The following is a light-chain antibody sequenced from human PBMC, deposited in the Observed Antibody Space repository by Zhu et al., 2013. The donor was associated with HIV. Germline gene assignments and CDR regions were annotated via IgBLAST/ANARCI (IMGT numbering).Light chain of an antibody. J-gene: IGKJ1*01. V-gene: IGKV3-20*01. CDR1: QSVSSNS. CDR2: DAS. Sequence: EIVLTQSPGTLSLSPGERATLSCRASQSVSSNSLAWYQQKRGQAPRLLTYDASSRASGIPDRFRGSGSGRDFTLTVSRLEPEDVAVYYCQQFDGSVWTFGQGTKVEIK. CDR3: QQFDGSVWT.